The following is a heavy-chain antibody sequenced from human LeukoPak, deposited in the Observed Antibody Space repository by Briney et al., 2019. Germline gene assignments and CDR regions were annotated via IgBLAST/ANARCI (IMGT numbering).Heavy chain of an antibody. CDR2: INTDGSST. D-gene: IGHD3-22*01. CDR1: GFTFSSYW. J-gene: IGHJ4*02. Sequence: GGPLRFSCAAPGFTFSSYWMHWVRQAPGKGLVRVSRINTDGSSTSYADSVKGRFTISRDNAKNTLYLQMNSLRAEDTSVYYCARSSARRNYYDSSGYPYWGQGTLVTASS. V-gene: IGHV3-74*01. CDR3: ARSSARRNYYDSSGYPY.